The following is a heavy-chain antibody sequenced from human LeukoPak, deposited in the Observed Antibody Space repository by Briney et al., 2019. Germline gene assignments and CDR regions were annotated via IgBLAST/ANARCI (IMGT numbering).Heavy chain of an antibody. V-gene: IGHV3-43*01. CDR1: GFTFDDYT. D-gene: IGHD4-17*01. CDR3: AKDIYFGGMTTVSGFDY. CDR2: ISWDGGST. J-gene: IGHJ4*02. Sequence: PGGSLRLSCAASGFTFDDYTMHWVRQAPGKGLEWVSLISWDGGSTYYADSVKGRFTISRDNSKNSLYLQMNSLRTEDTALYYCAKDIYFGGMTTVSGFDYWGQGTLVTVSS.